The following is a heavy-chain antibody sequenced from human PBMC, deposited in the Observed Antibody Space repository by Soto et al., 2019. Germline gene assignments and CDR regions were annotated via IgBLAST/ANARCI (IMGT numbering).Heavy chain of an antibody. CDR3: ARASAAGTLWADY. CDR2: ISSSSSYI. J-gene: IGHJ4*02. D-gene: IGHD6-13*01. V-gene: IGHV3-21*01. Sequence: PGESLRLSCAASGFTFSSYSMNWVRQAPGKGLEWVSSISSSSSYIYYADSVKGRFTISRDNAKNSLYLQMNSLRAEDTAVYYCARASAAGTLWADYWGQGTLVTVSS. CDR1: GFTFSSYS.